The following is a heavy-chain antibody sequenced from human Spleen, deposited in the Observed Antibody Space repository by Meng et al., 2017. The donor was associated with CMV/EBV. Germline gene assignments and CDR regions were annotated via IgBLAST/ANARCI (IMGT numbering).Heavy chain of an antibody. CDR2: INHSGST. V-gene: IGHV4-34*01. D-gene: IGHD3-16*01. CDR3: ARSTHTFPFDY. J-gene: IGHJ4*02. Sequence: WIRQPPGKGLEWIGEINHSGSTNYNPSLKSRVTISVDTSKNQFSLKLSSVTAADTAVYYCARSTHTFPFDYWGQGTLVTVSS.